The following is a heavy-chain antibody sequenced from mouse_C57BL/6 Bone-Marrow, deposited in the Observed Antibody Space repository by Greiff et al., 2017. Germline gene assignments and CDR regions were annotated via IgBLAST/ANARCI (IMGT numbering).Heavy chain of an antibody. CDR1: GFTFSSYA. V-gene: IGHV5-9-1*02. CDR3: TREVHGSPWYFDV. Sequence: EVKLEESGEGLVKPGGSLKLSCAASGFTFSSYAMSWVRQTPEKRLEWVAYISSGGDYIYYADTVKGRFTISRDNARNTLYLQMSSLKSEDTAMYYCTREVHGSPWYFDVVGTGTTVTVSS. CDR2: ISSGGDYI. D-gene: IGHD1-1*01. J-gene: IGHJ1*03.